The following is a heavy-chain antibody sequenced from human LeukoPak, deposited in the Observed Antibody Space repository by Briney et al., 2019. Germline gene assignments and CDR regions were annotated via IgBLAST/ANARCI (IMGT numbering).Heavy chain of an antibody. J-gene: IGHJ4*02. D-gene: IGHD3-22*01. CDR3: ARHRHYYDSSGPNFDY. CDR1: GGSISSSSYY. Sequence: KPSETLSLTCTVSGGSISSSSYYWGWLRQPPGKGLEWIGSIYYSGSTYYNPSLKSRVTISVDTSKNQFSLKLSSVTAADTAVYYCARHRHYYDSSGPNFDYWGQGTLVTVSS. V-gene: IGHV4-39*01. CDR2: IYYSGST.